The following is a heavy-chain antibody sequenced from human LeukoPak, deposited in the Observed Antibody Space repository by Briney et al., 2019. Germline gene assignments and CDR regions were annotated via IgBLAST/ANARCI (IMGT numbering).Heavy chain of an antibody. D-gene: IGHD5-24*01. J-gene: IGHJ3*02. CDR2: ISNDGSNN. Sequence: PGGSLRLSCAASGFTFSVYVMNGVRQAPGQGLEWVAFISNDGSNNYYADSVNGRFTISRDNSKTTFYLQTNSMRPEDTALYYCARGRQRWLQSDAFDIWGLGTMVTVSS. V-gene: IGHV3-30-3*01. CDR1: GFTFSVYV. CDR3: ARGRQRWLQSDAFDI.